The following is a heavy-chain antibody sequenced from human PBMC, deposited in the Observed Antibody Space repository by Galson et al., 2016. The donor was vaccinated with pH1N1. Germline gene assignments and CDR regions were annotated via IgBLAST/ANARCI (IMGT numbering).Heavy chain of an antibody. J-gene: IGHJ3*02. CDR1: GDTFSSYT. V-gene: IGHV1-69*02. D-gene: IGHD6-13*01. CDR2: ILPILGIA. Sequence: SVKVSCKASGDTFSSYTINWVRQAPGQGLEWMGRILPILGIANYAQKFQGRVTITADRSTSTAYMEVISLRSDDTAVYYCARSAAAVGNAFDMWGQGTKVTVSS. CDR3: ARSAAAVGNAFDM.